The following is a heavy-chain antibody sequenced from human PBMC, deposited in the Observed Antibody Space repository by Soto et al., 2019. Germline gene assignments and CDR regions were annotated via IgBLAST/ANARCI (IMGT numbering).Heavy chain of an antibody. CDR3: ARDFLDWFGGPLAY. V-gene: IGHV4-34*01. Sequence: PSETLSLTCAVYGGSFSGYYWSWIRQPPGKGLEWIGEINHSGSTNYNPSLKSRVTISVDTSKNQFSLKLSSVTAADTAVYYCARDFLDWFGGPLAYWGQGTLVTVSS. CDR1: GGSFSGYY. J-gene: IGHJ4*02. CDR2: INHSGST. D-gene: IGHD3-3*01.